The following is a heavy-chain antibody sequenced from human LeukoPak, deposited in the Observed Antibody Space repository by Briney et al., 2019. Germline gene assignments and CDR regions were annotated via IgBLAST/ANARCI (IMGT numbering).Heavy chain of an antibody. CDR3: AKGPTNYGDYVDY. D-gene: IGHD4-17*01. Sequence: PGGSLRLSCAASGFTFSSYGIHWVRQAPGKGLEWVAVISYDGSNKYYADSVKGRFTISRDSSKNTLYLQMNSLRTEDTAVYYCAKGPTNYGDYVDYWGQGTLVTVSS. CDR2: ISYDGSNK. CDR1: GFTFSSYG. V-gene: IGHV3-30*18. J-gene: IGHJ4*02.